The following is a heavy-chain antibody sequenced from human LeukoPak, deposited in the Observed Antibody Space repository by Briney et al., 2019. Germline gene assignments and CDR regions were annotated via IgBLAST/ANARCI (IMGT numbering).Heavy chain of an antibody. Sequence: GASVKVSCKASGYTFTGYYMHWVRQAPGQGLEWMGWINPNSGGTNYAQKFQGRVTMTRDTSISTAYMELSRLRSDDTAVYYCARPYSSRRYPEEYFDYWGQGTLVTVSS. J-gene: IGHJ4*02. CDR1: GYTFTGYY. CDR3: ARPYSSRRYPEEYFDY. V-gene: IGHV1-2*02. CDR2: INPNSGGT. D-gene: IGHD6-13*01.